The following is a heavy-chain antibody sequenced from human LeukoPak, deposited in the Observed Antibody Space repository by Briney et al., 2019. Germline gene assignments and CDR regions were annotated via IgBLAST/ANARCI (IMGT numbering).Heavy chain of an antibody. D-gene: IGHD4-23*01. CDR1: GFTFSAYG. J-gene: IGHJ4*02. V-gene: IGHV3-33*08. CDR3: ARVGYGGYSLPADY. CDR2: IWYDGSNK. Sequence: GGSLRLSCAASGFTFSAYGMHWVRQAPGKGLEWVAVIWYDGSNKYYADSVKGRFTISRDDSRNTLYLQMNSLRAEDTALYYCARVGYGGYSLPADYWGQGTLVRVSA.